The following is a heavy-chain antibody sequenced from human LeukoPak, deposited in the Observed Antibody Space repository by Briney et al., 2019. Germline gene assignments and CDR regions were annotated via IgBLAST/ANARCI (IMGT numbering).Heavy chain of an antibody. D-gene: IGHD6-19*01. J-gene: IGHJ4*02. CDR1: GFTFSSYS. CDR3: GKGGLGEQWLGIGY. V-gene: IGHV3-30*18. Sequence: PGGSLRLSCAASGFTFSSYSMNWVRQAPGKGLEWVAVISYDGSNKYYADSVKGRFTISRDNSKNTLYLQMNSLRAEETAVYYCGKGGLGEQWLGIGYWGQGTLVTVSS. CDR2: ISYDGSNK.